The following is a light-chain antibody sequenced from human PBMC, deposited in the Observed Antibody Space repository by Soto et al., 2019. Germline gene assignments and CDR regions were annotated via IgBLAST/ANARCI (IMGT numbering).Light chain of an antibody. CDR1: SSDVGAHHS. Sequence: QSVLTQPASVSGSPGQSFTIPCTGSSSDVGAHHSVSWHQQHPGKAPKLIIFDVSNRPSGVSNRFSGSKSGNTASLTISGLQPEDEADYYCSSFTDTGTVMFGGGTKLTVL. CDR3: SSFTDTGTVM. CDR2: DVS. V-gene: IGLV2-14*03. J-gene: IGLJ3*02.